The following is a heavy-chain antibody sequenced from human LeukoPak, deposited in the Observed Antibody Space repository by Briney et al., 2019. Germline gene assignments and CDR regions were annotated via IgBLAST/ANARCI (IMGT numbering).Heavy chain of an antibody. CDR2: INHSGST. CDR1: GFTFSSFA. CDR3: ARGTTAMVRALDY. V-gene: IGHV4-34*01. J-gene: IGHJ4*02. Sequence: GSLRLSCAASGFTFSSFAMSWIRQPPGKGLEWIGEINHSGSTNYNPSLKSRVTTSVDTSKNQFSLKLSSVTAADTAVYYCARGTTAMVRALDYWGQGTLVTVSS. D-gene: IGHD5-18*01.